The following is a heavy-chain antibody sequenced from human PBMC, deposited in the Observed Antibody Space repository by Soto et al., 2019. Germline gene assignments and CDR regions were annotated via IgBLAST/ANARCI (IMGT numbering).Heavy chain of an antibody. Sequence: QVQLVQSGAEVKKPGSSVKVSCKASADTFNSYSLSWLRQAPGQRLEWMGGITPVFGTADYAQSIEDRLTVTADESTSTVYMELRSRRSDDPAERYCAGSLEANKVTNWFAPWGQEALVTVSS. CDR2: ITPVFGTA. D-gene: IGHD2-21*02. CDR3: AGSLEANKVTNWFAP. V-gene: IGHV1-69*01. J-gene: IGHJ5*02. CDR1: ADTFNSYS.